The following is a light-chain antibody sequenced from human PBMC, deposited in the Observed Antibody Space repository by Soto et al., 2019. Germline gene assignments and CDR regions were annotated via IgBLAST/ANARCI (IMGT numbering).Light chain of an antibody. V-gene: IGKV3-11*01. CDR3: QQRSNWPVT. CDR1: QSVSSS. J-gene: IGKJ1*01. Sequence: EIVLTQSPGTLSLSPGERATLSCRASQSVSSSLAWYQQKPGQAPRLLIYDASTRATGISARFSGSGSGTDFTLTISSLEPEDFAVYYCQQRSNWPVTFGQGTKVEVK. CDR2: DAS.